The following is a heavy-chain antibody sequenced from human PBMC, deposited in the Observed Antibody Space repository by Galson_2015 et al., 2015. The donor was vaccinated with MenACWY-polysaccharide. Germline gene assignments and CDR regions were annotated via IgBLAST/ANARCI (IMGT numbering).Heavy chain of an antibody. J-gene: IGHJ6*02. Sequence: SVKVSCKASGYTFTSYGISWVRQAPGQGLEWMGWISAYNGNTNYAQKLQGRVTMTTDTSTSTAYMELRSLRSDDTAVYYCARDDLYYDFWSGPRAYYYYGMDVWGQGTTVTVSS. D-gene: IGHD3-3*01. CDR1: GYTFTSYG. CDR2: ISAYNGNT. CDR3: ARDDLYYDFWSGPRAYYYYGMDV. V-gene: IGHV1-18*01.